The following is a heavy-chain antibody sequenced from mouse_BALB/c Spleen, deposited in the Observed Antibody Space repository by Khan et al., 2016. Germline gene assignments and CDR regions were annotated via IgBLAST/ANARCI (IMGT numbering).Heavy chain of an antibody. V-gene: IGHV1-9*01. J-gene: IGHJ2*01. Sequence: QVQLKQSGAELMKPGASVKISCKATGYTFSSYWIEWVKQRPGHGLEWIGEILPGSGSTNYNEKFKGKATFTADTSSNTAYMQLSSLTSEDAAVYCCARGNRYDCFDYWGQGTTLTVSS. D-gene: IGHD2-14*01. CDR2: ILPGSGST. CDR3: ARGNRYDCFDY. CDR1: GYTFSSYW.